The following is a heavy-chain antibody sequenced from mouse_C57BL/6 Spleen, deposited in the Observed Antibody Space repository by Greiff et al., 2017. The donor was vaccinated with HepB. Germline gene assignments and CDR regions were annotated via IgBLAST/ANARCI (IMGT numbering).Heavy chain of an antibody. CDR1: GFTFSSYA. Sequence: EVKLVESGEGLVKPGGSLKLSCAASGFTFSSYAMSWVRQTPEKRLEWVAYVSSGGDYIYYADTVKGRFTISRDNARNTLYLQMSSLKSEDTAMYYCTRDRVSSRGYAMDYWGQGTSVTVSS. V-gene: IGHV5-9-1*02. J-gene: IGHJ4*01. D-gene: IGHD3-2*02. CDR3: TRDRVSSRGYAMDY. CDR2: VSSGGDYI.